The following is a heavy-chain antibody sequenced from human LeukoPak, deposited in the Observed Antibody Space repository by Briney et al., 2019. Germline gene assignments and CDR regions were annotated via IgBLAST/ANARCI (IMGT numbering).Heavy chain of an antibody. D-gene: IGHD6-25*01. CDR2: IATDGTGT. CDR3: ARDLAATNWFDP. V-gene: IGHV3-74*01. CDR1: GFSFSDYW. Sequence: GGSLRLSCAASGFSFSDYWMHWVRQAPGKGLVWVSRIATDGTGTNYADSVKGRFTISRDNAKNTLCLQMSSLRAEDTAVYFCARDLAATNWFDPWGQGTLVTVSS. J-gene: IGHJ5*02.